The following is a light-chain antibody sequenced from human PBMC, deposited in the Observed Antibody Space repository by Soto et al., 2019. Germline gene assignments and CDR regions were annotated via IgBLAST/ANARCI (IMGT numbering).Light chain of an antibody. V-gene: IGLV2-23*01. CDR1: SSDVGSYNL. CDR2: EGS. Sequence: QSALTQPASVSGSPGQSITISCTGTSSDVGSYNLVSWYQQHPGKAPKVMIYEGSKRPSGVSNRFSGSKSGNTASLTTSGLQAEDEADYYCCSYAGSSTFYVFGAGTKATVL. J-gene: IGLJ1*01. CDR3: CSYAGSSTFYV.